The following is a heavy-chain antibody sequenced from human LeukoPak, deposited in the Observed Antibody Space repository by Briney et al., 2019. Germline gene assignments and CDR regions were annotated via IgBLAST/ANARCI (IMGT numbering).Heavy chain of an antibody. CDR3: ARPSGTYNRFDY. Sequence: GESLKISCKGSGYSFTSGWIGWVRQMPGKGLEWMGIIYPVDSDTKYSPSFQGQVTISADKSISTAFLQWSSLKASDTAMYYCARPSGTYNRFDYWGQGTLVTVSS. CDR1: GYSFTSGW. D-gene: IGHD1-26*01. J-gene: IGHJ4*02. V-gene: IGHV5-51*01. CDR2: IYPVDSDT.